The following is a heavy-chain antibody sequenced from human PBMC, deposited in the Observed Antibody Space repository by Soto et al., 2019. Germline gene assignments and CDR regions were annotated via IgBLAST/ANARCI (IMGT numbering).Heavy chain of an antibody. Sequence: SSETLSLTCTVSGGSVSSGSYYWSWIRQPPGKGLEWIRYIYYSGSTNYNPSLKSRVTISVDTSKNQFSLKLSSVTAADTAVYYCARETYYDILTGYSPWFDPWGQGTLVTVSS. D-gene: IGHD3-9*01. CDR1: GGSVSSGSYY. CDR2: IYYSGST. V-gene: IGHV4-61*01. J-gene: IGHJ5*02. CDR3: ARETYYDILTGYSPWFDP.